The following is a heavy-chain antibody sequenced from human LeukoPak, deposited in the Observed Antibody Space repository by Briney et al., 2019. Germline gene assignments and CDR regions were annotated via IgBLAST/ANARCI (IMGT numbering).Heavy chain of an antibody. CDR2: IHHTGNT. D-gene: IGHD4-23*01. J-gene: IGHJ4*02. CDR1: GSSITTYTH. CDR3: ARGRGGNPFDY. Sequence: PSETLSLTCTVSGSSITTYTHWGWIRQSPGKGLEWIASIHHTGNTYYNPSLESRVTISIDTSKNQFSLEVRSVTAADTAVYYCARGRGGNPFDYWGQGTLGTVSS. V-gene: IGHV4-38-2*02.